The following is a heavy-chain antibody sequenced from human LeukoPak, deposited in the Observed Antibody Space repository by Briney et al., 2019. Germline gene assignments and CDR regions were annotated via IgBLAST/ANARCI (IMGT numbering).Heavy chain of an antibody. D-gene: IGHD2/OR15-2a*01. V-gene: IGHV1-18*01. CDR1: GYTFTSYG. CDR3: ARDRPAPYFSEDAFDI. CDR2: ISAYNGNT. J-gene: IGHJ3*02. Sequence: ASVKVSCKASGYTFTSYGISWVRQAPGQGLEWMGWISAYNGNTNYAQKLQGRVTMTTDTSTSTAYMELRSLRSDDTAVYYCARDRPAPYFSEDAFDIWGQGTMVTVSS.